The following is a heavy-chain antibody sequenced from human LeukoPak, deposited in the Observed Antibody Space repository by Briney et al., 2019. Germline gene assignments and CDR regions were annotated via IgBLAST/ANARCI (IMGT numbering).Heavy chain of an antibody. CDR1: GGSISSYY. CDR3: ARDGRYGDYGY. CDR2: IYYSGST. V-gene: IGHV4-59*01. J-gene: IGHJ4*02. D-gene: IGHD4-17*01. Sequence: SETLSLTCTVSGGSISSYYWSWIRQPPGKGLEWIGYIYYSGSTNYNPSLKSRVTISVDTSKNQFSLKLSSVTAADTAVYYCARDGRYGDYGYWGQGTLVTVSS.